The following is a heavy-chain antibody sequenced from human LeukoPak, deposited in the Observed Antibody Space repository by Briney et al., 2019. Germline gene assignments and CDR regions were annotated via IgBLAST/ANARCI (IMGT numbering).Heavy chain of an antibody. Sequence: HPGGSLGPSCAASGFTFSNYAIHWVRQSPVKGLEWVAVIWNDGSYKYNADSVKGRFTISRDNSKNTLYLQMNSLTAEDTAVYYCARVHCSTTNCYENYFDYWGQGTPVTVSS. D-gene: IGHD2-2*01. V-gene: IGHV3-33*01. CDR3: ARVHCSTTNCYENYFDY. CDR2: IWNDGSYK. J-gene: IGHJ4*02. CDR1: GFTFSNYA.